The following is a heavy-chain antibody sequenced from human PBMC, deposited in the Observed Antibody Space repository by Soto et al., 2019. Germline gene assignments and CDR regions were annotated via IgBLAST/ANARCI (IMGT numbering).Heavy chain of an antibody. CDR2: ISGSGGTK. CDR3: AKNDFGDYYYMDV. Sequence: EVQLLESGGGLVQPGGSLRLSCAASGLTFSSYAMTWVRQAPGKGLEWVSGISGSGGTKYYADSVKGRFTISRDNSKNTLFLQMNSLRAEDTAVYYCAKNDFGDYYYMDVWGKGATVTVSS. J-gene: IGHJ6*03. V-gene: IGHV3-23*01. D-gene: IGHD4-17*01. CDR1: GLTFSSYA.